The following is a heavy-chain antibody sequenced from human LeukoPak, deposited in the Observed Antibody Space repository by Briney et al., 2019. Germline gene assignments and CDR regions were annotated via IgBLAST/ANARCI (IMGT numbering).Heavy chain of an antibody. J-gene: IGHJ4*02. CDR1: GGSVSSYY. Sequence: PSETLSLTCTVSGGSVSSYYWRWIRQPPGKGLEWIGYIYFSGSTNYNPSLKSRVTILVETSKNQFSLKLNSVTAADTAVYYCARAPGSGWYAFDSWGQGTLVTVSS. CDR3: ARAPGSGWYAFDS. V-gene: IGHV4-59*02. D-gene: IGHD6-19*01. CDR2: IYFSGST.